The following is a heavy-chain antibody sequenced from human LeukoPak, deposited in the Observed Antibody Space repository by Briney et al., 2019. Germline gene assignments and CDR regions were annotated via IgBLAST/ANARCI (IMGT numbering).Heavy chain of an antibody. J-gene: IGHJ4*02. CDR3: AKDAARIAAAGPFDY. CDR1: GFTFDDYA. CDR2: ISWNSGSI. Sequence: GGSLRLSCAASGFTFDDYAMHWVRQAPGKGLEWVSGISWNSGSIGYADSVKGRFTISRDNAKNSLYLQMNSLRAEDTALYYCAKDAARIAAAGPFDYWGQGTLVTVSS. D-gene: IGHD6-13*01. V-gene: IGHV3-9*01.